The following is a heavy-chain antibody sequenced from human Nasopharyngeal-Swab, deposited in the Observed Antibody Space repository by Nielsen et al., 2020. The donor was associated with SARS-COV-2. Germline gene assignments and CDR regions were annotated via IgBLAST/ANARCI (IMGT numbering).Heavy chain of an antibody. CDR1: GGSISAYF. Sequence: SETLSLTCTVSGGSISAYFWNWVRQAPGKGLEWIGHIYHYGTDYNPSLKSRVTISVDTSKNQFSLKLSSVTAADTAVYYCARGFDYWGQGTLVTVSS. CDR2: IYHYGT. V-gene: IGHV4-59*13. CDR3: ARGFDY. J-gene: IGHJ4*02.